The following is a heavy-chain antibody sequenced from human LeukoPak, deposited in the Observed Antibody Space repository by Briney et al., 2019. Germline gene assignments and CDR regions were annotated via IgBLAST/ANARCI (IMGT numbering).Heavy chain of an antibody. CDR1: GDSLSSSY. V-gene: IGHV4-4*07. D-gene: IGHD3-22*01. CDR3: ARELRNYYDSSGYYSVVDY. J-gene: IGHJ4*02. CDR2: IYTSGYT. Sequence: PSETLSLTCTVSGDSLSSSYWSWVRQPAGKGLEWIGRIYTSGYTNYNPSLKSRVTMSVDTSKNQFSLKLTSMTDADAAVYYCARELRNYYDSSGYYSVVDYWGQGTLVTVSS.